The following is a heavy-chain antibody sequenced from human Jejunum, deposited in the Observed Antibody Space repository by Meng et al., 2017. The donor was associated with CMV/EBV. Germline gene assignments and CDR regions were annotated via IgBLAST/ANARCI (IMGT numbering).Heavy chain of an antibody. J-gene: IGHJ4*02. CDR2: IYANGST. V-gene: IGHV4-61*02. Sequence: VPCPGAGPGLVKPSETLSRTCPVSGGSISNTDYYWCWIRQPAGRGLEYIGRIYANGSTYYNPSLTSRVTILVDTSKTQISLKLTSVTAADTAVYYCAGPHHYFDYWGQGILVTVSS. CDR1: GGSISNTDYY. CDR3: AGPHHYFDY.